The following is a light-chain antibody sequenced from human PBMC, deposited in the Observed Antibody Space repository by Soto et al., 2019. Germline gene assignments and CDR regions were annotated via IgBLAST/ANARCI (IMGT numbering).Light chain of an antibody. Sequence: QSVLTQPPSVSGAPGQTVTISCTGSSSNIGAGYDVHWYQQVPGRAPKLLIFGNHYRPSGVPDRISGSKSGASASLAITGLQAEDEADYYCQSYDSSLSGSRVFGGGTKVTVL. J-gene: IGLJ3*02. CDR2: GNH. CDR1: SSNIGAGYD. CDR3: QSYDSSLSGSRV. V-gene: IGLV1-40*01.